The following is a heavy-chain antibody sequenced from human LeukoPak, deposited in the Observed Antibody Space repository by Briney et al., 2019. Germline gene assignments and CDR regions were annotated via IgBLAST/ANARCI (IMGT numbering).Heavy chain of an antibody. D-gene: IGHD2-8*02. CDR3: ARDSAGYCTGITCRPDDFDY. CDR2: IYTSGTT. V-gene: IGHV4-4*07. CDR1: GGSMNNYY. Sequence: SETLSLTCTVSGGSMNNYYWSWIRQPAGKGLEWIGQIYTSGTTNYNPSLRSRVTMSVDTSKNQFSLKLSSVTAADTAVYYCARDSAGYCTGITCRPDDFDYWGQGTLVTVSS. J-gene: IGHJ4*02.